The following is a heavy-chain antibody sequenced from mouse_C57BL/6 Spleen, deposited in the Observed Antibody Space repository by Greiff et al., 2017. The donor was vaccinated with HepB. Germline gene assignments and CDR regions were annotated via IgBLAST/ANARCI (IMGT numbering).Heavy chain of an antibody. D-gene: IGHD1-1*01. J-gene: IGHJ4*01. Sequence: QVQLQQSGPGLVQPSQSLSITCSVSGFSLTSYGVHWVRQSPGKGLEWLGVIWSGGSTDYNAAFISRLSIRKDNSKSQVFFKMNSLQADDTAIYYCARNGGTTVVGAMDYWGQGTSVTVSS. CDR1: GFSLTSYG. V-gene: IGHV2-2*01. CDR3: ARNGGTTVVGAMDY. CDR2: IWSGGST.